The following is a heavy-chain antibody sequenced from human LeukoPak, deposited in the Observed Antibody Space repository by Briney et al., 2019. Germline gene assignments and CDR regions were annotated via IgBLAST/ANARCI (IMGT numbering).Heavy chain of an antibody. CDR1: GYTFTSYG. V-gene: IGHV1-18*01. Sequence: AASVKVSCKASGYTFTSYGISWVRQAPGQGLEWVGWISAYNGNTNYAQKLQGRVTMTTDTSTSTAYMELRSLRSDDTAVYYCARGGTTRGYYDSSGYQAAFDIWGQGTMVTVSS. J-gene: IGHJ3*02. CDR2: ISAYNGNT. D-gene: IGHD3-22*01. CDR3: ARGGTTRGYYDSSGYQAAFDI.